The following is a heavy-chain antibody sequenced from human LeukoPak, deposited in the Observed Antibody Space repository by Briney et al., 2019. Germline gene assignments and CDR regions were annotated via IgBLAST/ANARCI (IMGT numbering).Heavy chain of an antibody. Sequence: PSETLSLTCAVYGGSFSGYYWNWIRQPPGKGLEWIGEINHSGSTNYNPSLKSRVTISVDTSKNQFSLRLTSVTAADTALYYCARLGDAYNLLLDYWGQGALVTVSS. D-gene: IGHD5-24*01. CDR3: ARLGDAYNLLLDY. CDR2: INHSGST. CDR1: GGSFSGYY. J-gene: IGHJ4*02. V-gene: IGHV4-34*01.